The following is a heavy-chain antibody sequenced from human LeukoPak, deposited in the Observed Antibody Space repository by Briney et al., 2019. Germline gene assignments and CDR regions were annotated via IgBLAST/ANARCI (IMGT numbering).Heavy chain of an antibody. CDR3: AKAPVTTCRGAFCYPFDY. J-gene: IGHJ4*02. Sequence: GGSLRLSCAASGFTLSSYAMSWVRQAPGKGLEWVSAISDTGNTYHSDSVKGRFTISRDSSKNTMFLQMNRLRPEDAAVYYCAKAPVTTCRGAFCYPFDYWGLGTLVTVSS. D-gene: IGHD2-15*01. V-gene: IGHV3-23*01. CDR2: ISDTGNT. CDR1: GFTLSSYA.